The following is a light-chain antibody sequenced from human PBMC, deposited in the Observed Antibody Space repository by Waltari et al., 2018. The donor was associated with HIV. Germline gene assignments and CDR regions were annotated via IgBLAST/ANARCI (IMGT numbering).Light chain of an antibody. CDR3: QQSYSTFMYT. CDR1: QSISSY. J-gene: IGKJ2*01. CDR2: AAS. Sequence: DIQMTQSPSSLSAPVGDRVTISCRASQSISSYLNWYQQKPGKAPKLLIYAASSLQSGVPSRFSCSGSGTDFTLTISSLQPEDFATYYCQQSYSTFMYTFGQGTKLEIK. V-gene: IGKV1-39*01.